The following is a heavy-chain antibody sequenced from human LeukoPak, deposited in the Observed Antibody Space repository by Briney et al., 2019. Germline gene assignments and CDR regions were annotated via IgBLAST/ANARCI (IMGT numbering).Heavy chain of an antibody. CDR2: IYYSGST. CDR1: GGSLSSGGYS. J-gene: IGHJ6*03. Sequence: SETLSLTCAVSGGSLSSGGYSWSWIRQPPGKGLEWIGYIYYSGSTYYNPSLKSRVTISVDTSKSQFSLKLTSVTAADTAIYYCARVRSYYYYYMDVWGKGTTVTISS. CDR3: ARVRSYYYYYMDV. V-gene: IGHV4-30-4*07.